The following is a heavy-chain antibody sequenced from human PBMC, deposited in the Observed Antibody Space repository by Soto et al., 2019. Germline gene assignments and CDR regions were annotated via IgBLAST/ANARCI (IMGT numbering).Heavy chain of an antibody. V-gene: IGHV3-48*01. Sequence: PGGSLRLSCAASGFTFSSYSMNWIRQAPGKGLEWVSYISSSSSTIYYADSVKGRFTISRDNAKNSLYLQMNSLRAEDTAVYYCARGPSSSSFYYYYYYMDVWGKGTTVTVS. CDR3: ARGPSSSSFYYYYYYMDV. CDR1: GFTFSSYS. CDR2: ISSSSSTI. J-gene: IGHJ6*03. D-gene: IGHD6-6*01.